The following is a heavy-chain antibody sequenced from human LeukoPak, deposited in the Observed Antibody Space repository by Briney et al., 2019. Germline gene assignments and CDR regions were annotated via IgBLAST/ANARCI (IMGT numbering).Heavy chain of an antibody. CDR1: GXRFTSHW. CDR3: ARLPQWGGTYHFDY. D-gene: IGHD1-26*01. CDR2: IYTGDSDT. Sequence: PGESLQISCKGSGXRFTSHWGGWVRQMPGKGLEWMGLIYTGDSDTRYSPSFEGQVTISADKSISTAYLQWSSLKASDTAMYYCARLPQWGGTYHFDYWGQGTLVTVSS. V-gene: IGHV5-51*01. J-gene: IGHJ4*02.